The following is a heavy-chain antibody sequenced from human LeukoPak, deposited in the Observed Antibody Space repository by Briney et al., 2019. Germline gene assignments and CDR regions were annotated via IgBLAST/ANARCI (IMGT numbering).Heavy chain of an antibody. CDR1: GCSISSSSYY. D-gene: IGHD3-22*01. Sequence: SETLSLTCTVSGCSISSSSYYWGWIRQPPGKGLEWIGSIYYSGRTYYNPSLKSRVSISVDTSKNQFSLKMSSVTAADTAVYFCARHPYWYDSSGYPLDYWGQGTLVTVSS. V-gene: IGHV4-39*01. CDR3: ARHPYWYDSSGYPLDY. J-gene: IGHJ4*02. CDR2: IYYSGRT.